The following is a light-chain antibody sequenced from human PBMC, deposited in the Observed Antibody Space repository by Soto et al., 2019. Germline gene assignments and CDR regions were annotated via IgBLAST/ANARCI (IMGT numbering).Light chain of an antibody. Sequence: DIQLTQSPSTLSASVGDRVTITCRTSQSIGLWLAWYQQKPGKAPDLLIYKASTLERGVPSRFSGSGNGTEFPLTISSLQPEDFATYYCQQYESSFALYTFVQGIKLEIK. J-gene: IGKJ2*01. CDR2: KAS. CDR3: QQYESSFALYT. V-gene: IGKV1-5*03. CDR1: QSIGLW.